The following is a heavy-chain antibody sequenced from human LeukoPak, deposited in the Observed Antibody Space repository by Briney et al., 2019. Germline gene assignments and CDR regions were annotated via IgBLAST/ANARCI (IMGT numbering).Heavy chain of an antibody. Sequence: GGSLRLSCAASGFTFSSYWMHWARQAPGKGLVWVSRINSDGSSTSYADSVKGRFTISRDNAKNTLYLQMNSLRAEDTAVYYCARVGRSDFWSGYYTLLDYWGQGTLVTVSS. J-gene: IGHJ4*02. D-gene: IGHD3-3*01. V-gene: IGHV3-74*01. CDR1: GFTFSSYW. CDR2: INSDGSST. CDR3: ARVGRSDFWSGYYTLLDY.